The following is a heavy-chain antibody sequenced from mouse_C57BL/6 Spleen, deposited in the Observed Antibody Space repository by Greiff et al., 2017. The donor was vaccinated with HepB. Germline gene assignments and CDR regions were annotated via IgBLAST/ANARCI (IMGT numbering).Heavy chain of an antibody. D-gene: IGHD2-4*01. CDR3: AREEYDYDRGFAY. CDR1: GYTFTSYW. Sequence: VQLQQSGAELVKPGASVKLSCKASGYTFTSYWMHWVKQRPGQGLEWIGMIHPNSGSTNYNEKFKSKATLTVDKSSSTAYMQLSSLTSEDSAVYYWAREEYDYDRGFAYWGQGTLVTVSA. J-gene: IGHJ3*01. V-gene: IGHV1-64*01. CDR2: IHPNSGST.